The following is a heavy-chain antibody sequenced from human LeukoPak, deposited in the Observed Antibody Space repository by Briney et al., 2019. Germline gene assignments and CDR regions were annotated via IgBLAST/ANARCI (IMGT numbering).Heavy chain of an antibody. CDR3: ARGGRRGSSKENYYYYYYMDV. CDR2: MNPNSGNT. CDR1: GYTFTSYD. D-gene: IGHD6-13*01. Sequence: ASVKVSCKASGYTFTSYDINWVRQATGQGLEWMGWMNPNSGNTGYAQKFQGRVTITRNTSISTAYMELSSLRSEDTAVYYCARGGRRGSSKENYYYYYYMDVWGKGTTVTVSS. V-gene: IGHV1-8*03. J-gene: IGHJ6*03.